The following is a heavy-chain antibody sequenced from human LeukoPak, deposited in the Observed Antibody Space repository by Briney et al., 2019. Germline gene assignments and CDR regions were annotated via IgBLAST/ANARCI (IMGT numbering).Heavy chain of an antibody. J-gene: IGHJ6*03. CDR3: ARRSRQLVRGFYYYYMDV. CDR2: INHSGST. Sequence: SETLSLTCAVYGGSFSGYYWSWIRQLPGKGLEWIGEINHSGSTNYNPSLKSRVTISVDTSKNQFSLKLSSVTAADTAVYYCARRSRQLVRGFYYYYMDVWGKGTTVTVSS. V-gene: IGHV4-34*01. CDR1: GGSFSGYY. D-gene: IGHD6-6*01.